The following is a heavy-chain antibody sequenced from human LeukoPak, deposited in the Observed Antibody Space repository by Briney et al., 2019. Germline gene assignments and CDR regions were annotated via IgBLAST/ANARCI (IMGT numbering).Heavy chain of an antibody. CDR1: GFDVGSHY. CDR3: ARDHPDY. V-gene: IGHV3-66*03. CDR2: LYTSGST. Sequence: GGSLRLSCAASGFDVGSHYMHWVRQAPGKGLEWVSVLYTSGSTYYADSVKGRFTISRDNSKNTLYLQMNSLRPEDTAVYYCARDHPDYWGQGTLVTVSS. J-gene: IGHJ4*02.